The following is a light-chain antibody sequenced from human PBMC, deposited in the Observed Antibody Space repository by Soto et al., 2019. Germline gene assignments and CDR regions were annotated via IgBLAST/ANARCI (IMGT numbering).Light chain of an antibody. CDR2: LYSDGSH. CDR3: QTWGTAFRV. CDR1: SGHSSYA. V-gene: IGLV4-69*01. Sequence: QSVLTQSPSASASLGASVKLTCTLSSGHSSYAIAWHQQQPEKGPRYLMKLYSDGSHNKGDGIPDRFSGSSSGAERCLTISSLQSEDEADYYCQTWGTAFRVFGGGTQLTVL. J-gene: IGLJ3*02.